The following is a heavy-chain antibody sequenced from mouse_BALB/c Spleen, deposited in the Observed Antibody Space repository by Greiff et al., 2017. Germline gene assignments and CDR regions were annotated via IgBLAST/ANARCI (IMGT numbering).Heavy chain of an antibody. V-gene: IGHV5-12-2*01. J-gene: IGHJ4*01. CDR3: ARRKVIGDYYAMDD. D-gene: IGHD1-2*01. CDR1: GFTFSSYT. CDR2: ISNGGGST. Sequence: EVQLQESGGGLVQPGGSLKLSCAASGFTFSSYTMSWVRQTPEKRLEWVAYISNGGGSTYYPDTVKGRFTISRDNAKNTLYLQMSSLKSEDTAMYYCARRKVIGDYYAMDDWGQGTSVTVSS.